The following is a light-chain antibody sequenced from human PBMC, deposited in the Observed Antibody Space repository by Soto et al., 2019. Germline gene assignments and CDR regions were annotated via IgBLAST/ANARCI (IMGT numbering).Light chain of an antibody. Sequence: EIGLTQSPGTLSLSPGDRDTLSCMASQSVSDYYFAWYQQRPGQAPRLLIYRAFSRATGIPDRFSGGGSGTDFSLTISRLEPEDFAMYYCQQYGSLPGTFGQGTRLELK. CDR1: QSVSDYY. CDR3: QQYGSLPGT. V-gene: IGKV3-20*01. CDR2: RAF. J-gene: IGKJ1*01.